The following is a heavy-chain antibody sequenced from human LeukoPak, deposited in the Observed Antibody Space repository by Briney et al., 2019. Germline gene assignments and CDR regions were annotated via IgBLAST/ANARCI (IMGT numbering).Heavy chain of an antibody. J-gene: IGHJ4*02. Sequence: GGSLRLSCAASGFTVSSNYMSWVRQAPGKGLEWVSVIYSGGSTFYADSVKGRFTISRDNSKNTLYLQMNSLRAEDTAVYYCARTHIAVAGEFDYWGQGTLVTVSS. CDR1: GFTVSSNY. D-gene: IGHD6-19*01. CDR3: ARTHIAVAGEFDY. V-gene: IGHV3-53*01. CDR2: IYSGGST.